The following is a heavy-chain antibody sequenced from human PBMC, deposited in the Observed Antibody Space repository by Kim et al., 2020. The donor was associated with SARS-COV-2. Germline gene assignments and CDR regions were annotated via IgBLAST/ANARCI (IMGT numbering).Heavy chain of an antibody. CDR1: GFTFSGSA. CDR2: IRSKANSYAT. Sequence: GGSLRLSCAASGFTFSGSAMHWVRQASGKGLEWVGRIRSKANSYATAYAASVKGRFTISRDDSKNTAYLQMNSLKTEDTAVYYCTRHCGGDCYAPGGNAFDIWGQGTMVTVSS. V-gene: IGHV3-73*01. J-gene: IGHJ3*02. CDR3: TRHCGGDCYAPGGNAFDI. D-gene: IGHD2-21*02.